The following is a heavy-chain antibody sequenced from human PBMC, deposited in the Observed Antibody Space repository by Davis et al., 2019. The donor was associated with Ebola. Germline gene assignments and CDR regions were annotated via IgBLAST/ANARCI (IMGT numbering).Heavy chain of an antibody. J-gene: IGHJ3*01. CDR2: IYYSGST. CDR1: GGSVFGHY. Sequence: PSETLSLTCTVSGGSVFGHYWSWIRQHPGKGLEWIGYIYYSGSTYYNPSLKSRVTISVDTSKNQFSLKLSSVTAADTAVYYCARRALFRAFDLWGQGTMVIVSS. CDR3: ARRALFRAFDL. V-gene: IGHV4-31*03.